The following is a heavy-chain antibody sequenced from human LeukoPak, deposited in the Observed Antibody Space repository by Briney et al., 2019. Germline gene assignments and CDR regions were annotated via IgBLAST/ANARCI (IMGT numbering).Heavy chain of an antibody. V-gene: IGHV4-61*02. Sequence: SETLSLTCTVSGGSVSSGSYYWSWIRQPAGKGLEWIGRIYTSGSTNYNRSLKSRVTISVDTSKNQFSLKLSSVTAADTAVYYCARETFNHKYGYYYYMDVWGKGTTVTISS. D-gene: IGHD1-14*01. CDR2: IYTSGST. J-gene: IGHJ6*03. CDR1: GGSVSSGSYY. CDR3: ARETFNHKYGYYYYMDV.